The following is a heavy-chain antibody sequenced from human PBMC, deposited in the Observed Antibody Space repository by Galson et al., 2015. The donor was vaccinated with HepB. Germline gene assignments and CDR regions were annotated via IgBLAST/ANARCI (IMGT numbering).Heavy chain of an antibody. CDR3: TRRSSSPGVPPPYYYYMDV. D-gene: IGHD6-6*01. V-gene: IGHV3-73*01. J-gene: IGHJ6*03. CDR1: GFTFSGSA. Sequence: SLRLSCAASGFTFSGSAMHWVRQASGKGLEWAGRIRSKANSYATAYAASVKGRFTISRDDSKNTAYLQMNSLKTEDTAVYYCTRRSSSPGVPPPYYYYMDVWGKGTTVTVSS. CDR2: IRSKANSYAT.